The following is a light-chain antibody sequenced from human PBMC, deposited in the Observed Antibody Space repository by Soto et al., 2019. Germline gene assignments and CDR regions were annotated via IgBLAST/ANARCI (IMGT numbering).Light chain of an antibody. CDR3: QHYSTYSVS. Sequence: DIQMTQSPSTLSASVGDRVTITCRASQSVSGWLAWYQQRPGTAPKLLIYDVSGLESGVPSRFSDSGYGTNFTLTISSLQAADFATYYCQHYSTYSVSFGPGTKVVSK. J-gene: IGKJ3*01. CDR1: QSVSGW. CDR2: DVS. V-gene: IGKV1-5*01.